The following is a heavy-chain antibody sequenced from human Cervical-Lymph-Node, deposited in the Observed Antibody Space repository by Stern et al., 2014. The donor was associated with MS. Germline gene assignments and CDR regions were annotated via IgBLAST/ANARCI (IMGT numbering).Heavy chain of an antibody. CDR3: VRDTYDMSFLLGWTGGMDV. CDR2: INSDGSST. Sequence: VQLVESGGGLVQPGGSLRLSCAASGFTVSSYSMHWVRQGPEKGLEWISRINSDGSSTSYADSVKGRFTISRDNAKNTLSLQMNSLRAEDTAVYYCVRDTYDMSFLLGWTGGMDVWGQGTTVTVSS. D-gene: IGHD3/OR15-3a*01. V-gene: IGHV3-74*01. CDR1: GFTVSSYS. J-gene: IGHJ6*02.